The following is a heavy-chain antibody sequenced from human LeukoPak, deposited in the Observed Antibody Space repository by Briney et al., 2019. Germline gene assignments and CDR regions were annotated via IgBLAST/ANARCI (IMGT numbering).Heavy chain of an antibody. D-gene: IGHD5-18*01. J-gene: IGHJ2*01. CDR3: ARDLPDSYGPAGNWYFDL. CDR1: GFTFSSYW. CDR2: INSDGSST. Sequence: GGSLRLSCAASGFTFSSYWMHWVRQAPGKGLVWVSRINSDGSSTSYADSVKGRFTISRDNAKNTLYLQMNSLRAEDTAVYYCARDLPDSYGPAGNWYFDLWGRGTLVTVSS. V-gene: IGHV3-74*01.